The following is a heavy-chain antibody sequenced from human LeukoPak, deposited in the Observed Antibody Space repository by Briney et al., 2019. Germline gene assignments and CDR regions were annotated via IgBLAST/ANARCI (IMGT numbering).Heavy chain of an antibody. D-gene: IGHD2-15*01. V-gene: IGHV2-70*11. Sequence: RESGPTLVNPPQTLTLTCTFSGFSLSTRGMCVRWIRQPPGKALEWLARIAWDDDKYYSTSLKTRLTISKDTSKNQVVLTMTNMDPVDTATYYCARVAVVVVAATQDYYYGMDVWGQGTTVTVSS. CDR2: IAWDDDK. CDR3: ARVAVVVVAATQDYYYGMDV. CDR1: GFSLSTRGMC. J-gene: IGHJ6*02.